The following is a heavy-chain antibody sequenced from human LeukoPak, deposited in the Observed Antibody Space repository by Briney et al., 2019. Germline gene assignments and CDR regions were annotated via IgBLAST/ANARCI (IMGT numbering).Heavy chain of an antibody. Sequence: GGSLRLSCAASGFSFSTQRMHWVRQAPGKGLEWVAVTSYDGSNKYYADSVKGRFTISRDSSRNTLYLEMNSLRAEDTAVYYCARSYLANRYYFDFWGQGTLVTVSS. J-gene: IGHJ4*02. CDR1: GFSFSTQR. D-gene: IGHD2-15*01. CDR2: TSYDGSNK. V-gene: IGHV3-30*03. CDR3: ARSYLANRYYFDF.